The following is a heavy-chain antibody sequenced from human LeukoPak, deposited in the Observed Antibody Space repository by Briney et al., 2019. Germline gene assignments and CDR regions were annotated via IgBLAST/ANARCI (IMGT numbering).Heavy chain of an antibody. CDR3: AKQRTQYFQH. D-gene: IGHD6-25*01. V-gene: IGHV3-23*01. J-gene: IGHJ1*01. Sequence: GGSLRLSCAASGFTFSSYAMGWVRQAPGKGLEWVSTISGSGGSTYYADSVEGRFTISGDNSKNTLYLQMNSLRVEDTAVYYCAKQRTQYFQHWGQGTLVTVSS. CDR2: ISGSGGST. CDR1: GFTFSSYA.